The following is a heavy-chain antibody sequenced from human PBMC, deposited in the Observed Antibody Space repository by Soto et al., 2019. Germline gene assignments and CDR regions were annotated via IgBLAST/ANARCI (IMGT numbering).Heavy chain of an antibody. Sequence: ASVNLYCKASGYSFTGYYIHWVRQAPGQGLEWMGWINPDSGATNYAQNFQVRVTLTSDTSISTASMDLTSLTSDDTAIYYCARVVYWTCGYPFPFLSYRGQGYLVTGSS. V-gene: IGHV1-2*02. J-gene: IGHJ4*02. CDR2: INPDSGAT. CDR3: ARVVYWTCGYPFPFLSY. D-gene: IGHD2-8*02. CDR1: GYSFTGYY.